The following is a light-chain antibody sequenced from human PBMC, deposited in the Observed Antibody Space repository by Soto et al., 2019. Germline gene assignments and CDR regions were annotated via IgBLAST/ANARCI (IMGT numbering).Light chain of an antibody. CDR1: TSNIGSNT. V-gene: IGLV1-44*01. Sequence: QAVVTQPPSASGTPGQRVTISCSGSTSNIGSNTVNWYQQLPGTAPKLLIFNNSQRPSGVPDRFSGSKSGTSASLAISGLQSEDEADYYCVAWDGSLNGWVFGGGTKLTVL. CDR3: VAWDGSLNGWV. CDR2: NNS. J-gene: IGLJ3*02.